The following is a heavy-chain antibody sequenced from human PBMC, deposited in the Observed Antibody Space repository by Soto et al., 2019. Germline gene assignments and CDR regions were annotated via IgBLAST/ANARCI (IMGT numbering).Heavy chain of an antibody. CDR3: ARDKGGEFLKGSGMDV. V-gene: IGHV4-59*01. CDR1: GDYITAYY. J-gene: IGHJ6*02. Sequence: QMQLQESGPGLVKPSETLSLICSVSGDYITAYYLSWLRQSPGKELEWTGYIYHNGETNYNPSLKSRVTISADTSKTQFSLRLSSVTAADTGVYYCARDKGGEFLKGSGMDVWGQGTTVIVSS. CDR2: IYHNGET. D-gene: IGHD3-10*01.